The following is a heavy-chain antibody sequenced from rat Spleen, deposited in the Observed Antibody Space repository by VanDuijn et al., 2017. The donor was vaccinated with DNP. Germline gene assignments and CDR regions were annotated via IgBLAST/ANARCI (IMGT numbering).Heavy chain of an antibody. D-gene: IGHD1-10*01. Sequence: QVQLKESGPGLVQPSQTLSLTCTVSGFSLTSYGVSWVRQPPGKGLEWIAAISSGGSTYYNSALKSRLSISRDTSKSQVFLKMNSLQTEDTAIYFCTRGGNNYGYWGQGVMVTVSS. J-gene: IGHJ2*01. V-gene: IGHV2S12*01. CDR1: GFSLTSYG. CDR3: TRGGNNYGY. CDR2: ISSGGST.